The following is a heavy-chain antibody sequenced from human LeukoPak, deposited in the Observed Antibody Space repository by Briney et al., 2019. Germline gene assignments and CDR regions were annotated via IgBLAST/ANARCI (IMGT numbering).Heavy chain of an antibody. CDR2: INPNSGGT. D-gene: IGHD6-19*01. CDR1: GYTFTDYY. Sequence: ASVTVSCKASGYTFTDYYMHWVRQAPAQGLESMGWINPNSGGTNYAQKFQGRVAITRDTSISTACMELSRLTSDDTAVYYCASGGVAVAGSPIDYWGQGTLVTVSS. J-gene: IGHJ4*02. V-gene: IGHV1-2*02. CDR3: ASGGVAVAGSPIDY.